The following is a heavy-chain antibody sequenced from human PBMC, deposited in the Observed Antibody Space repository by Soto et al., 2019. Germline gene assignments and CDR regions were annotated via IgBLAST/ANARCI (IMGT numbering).Heavy chain of an antibody. Sequence: PGGSLRLSCAASGFTFSDYYMSWIRQAPGEGPEWVSYISSSSSYTNYADSVKGRFTISRDNAKNSLYLQMNSLRAEDTAVYYCARDGTYSYGATYYYYGMDVWGQGTTVTVSS. CDR3: ARDGTYSYGATYYYYGMDV. CDR2: ISSSSSYT. CDR1: GFTFSDYY. V-gene: IGHV3-11*06. D-gene: IGHD5-18*01. J-gene: IGHJ6*02.